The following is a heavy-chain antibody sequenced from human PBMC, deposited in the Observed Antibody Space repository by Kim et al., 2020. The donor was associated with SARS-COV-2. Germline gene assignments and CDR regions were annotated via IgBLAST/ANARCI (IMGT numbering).Heavy chain of an antibody. V-gene: IGHV4-59*01. J-gene: IGHJ5*02. CDR2: IYYSGST. CDR1: GGSISSYY. CDR3: ARDSGSSSSKLLHGRYHVWFDP. Sequence: SETLSLTCTVSGGSISSYYWSWIRQPPGKGLEWIGYIYYSGSTNYNPSLKSRVTISVDTSKNQFSLKLSSVTAADTAVYYCARDSGSSSSKLLHGRYHVWFDPWGQGTLVTVSS. D-gene: IGHD6-6*01.